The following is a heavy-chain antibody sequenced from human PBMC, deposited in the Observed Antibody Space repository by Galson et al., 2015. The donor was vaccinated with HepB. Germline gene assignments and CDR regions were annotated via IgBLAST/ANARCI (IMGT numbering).Heavy chain of an antibody. CDR2: ISWDGGST. D-gene: IGHD3-22*01. CDR3: AKDITRYDSSGHPDY. V-gene: IGHV3-43*01. J-gene: IGHJ4*02. Sequence: SLRLSCAASGFTFDDYTMHRVRQAPGKGLEWVSLISWDGGSTYYADSVKGRFTISRDNSKNSLYLQMNSLRTEDTALYYCAKDITRYDSSGHPDYWGQGTLVTVSS. CDR1: GFTFDDYT.